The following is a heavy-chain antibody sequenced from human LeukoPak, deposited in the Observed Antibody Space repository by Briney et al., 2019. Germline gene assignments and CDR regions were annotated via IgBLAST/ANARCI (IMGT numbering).Heavy chain of an antibody. V-gene: IGHV3-9*01. CDR1: GFTFDDYA. J-gene: IGHJ4*02. D-gene: IGHD6-19*01. CDR2: ISWNSGSI. CDR3: AKDMDIGYSSGWLIDY. Sequence: GRSLRLSCAASGFTFDDYAMRWVRQAPGKGLEWVSGISWNSGSIGYADSVKGRFTISRDNAKNSLYLQMNSLRAEDTALYYCAKDMDIGYSSGWLIDYWGQGTLVTVSS.